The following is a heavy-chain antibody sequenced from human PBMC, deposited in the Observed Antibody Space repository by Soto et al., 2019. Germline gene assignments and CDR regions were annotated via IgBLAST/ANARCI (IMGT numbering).Heavy chain of an antibody. D-gene: IGHD3-10*01. Sequence: ASVKVSCKASGYTFTSYYMHWVRQAPGQGLEWMGIINPSGGSTSYAQKFQGRVTMTRDTSTSTVYMELSSLRSEDTAVYYCAREGHYGSGSYGDRTGYYYGMDVWGQGTTVTVSS. CDR1: GYTFTSYY. CDR2: INPSGGST. V-gene: IGHV1-46*01. CDR3: AREGHYGSGSYGDRTGYYYGMDV. J-gene: IGHJ6*02.